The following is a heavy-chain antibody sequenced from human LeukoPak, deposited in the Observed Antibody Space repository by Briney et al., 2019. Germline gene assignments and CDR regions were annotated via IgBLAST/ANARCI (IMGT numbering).Heavy chain of an antibody. J-gene: IGHJ4*02. CDR3: ARDRYYYDSTGYFDY. CDR1: GGSISSYY. V-gene: IGHV4-4*07. CDR2: IYTGGST. D-gene: IGHD3-22*01. Sequence: SETLSLTCTVSGGSISSYYWSWIRQPAGKGLEWIGRIYTGGSTNYNPSLKSRVTMSVDTSKNQFSLKLSSVTAADTAVYYCARDRYYYDSTGYFDYWGQGTLVTVSS.